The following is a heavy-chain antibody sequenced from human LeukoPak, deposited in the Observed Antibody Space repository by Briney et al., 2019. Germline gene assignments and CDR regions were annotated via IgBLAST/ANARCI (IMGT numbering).Heavy chain of an antibody. CDR1: GGSISSFY. V-gene: IGHV4-39*07. D-gene: IGHD6-19*01. J-gene: IGHJ6*03. CDR2: IYYSGRT. Sequence: SETLSLTCTVSGGSISSFYYTWIRQPPGKGLEWIGSIYYSGRTYYNPSLKSRVTISVDTSKNQFSLKLSSVTAADTAVYYCARDFTEAGTRYYYYYMDVWGKGTTVTVSS. CDR3: ARDFTEAGTRYYYYYMDV.